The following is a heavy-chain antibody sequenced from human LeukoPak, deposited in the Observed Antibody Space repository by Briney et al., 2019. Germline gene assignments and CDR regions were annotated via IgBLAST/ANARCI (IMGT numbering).Heavy chain of an antibody. Sequence: GGSQRLSCAASGLTLSSDYMSWVRQAPGKGLEWVSVIYSGGSTYYADSVKGRFTISRDNSKNTLYLQMNSLRAEDTAVYYCASSGSYRTQHYFDYWGQGTLVTVSS. J-gene: IGHJ4*02. CDR1: GLTLSSDY. D-gene: IGHD1-26*01. V-gene: IGHV3-66*01. CDR2: IYSGGST. CDR3: ASSGSYRTQHYFDY.